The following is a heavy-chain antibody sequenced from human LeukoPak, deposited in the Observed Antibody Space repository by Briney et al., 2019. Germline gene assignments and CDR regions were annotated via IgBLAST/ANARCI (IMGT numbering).Heavy chain of an antibody. CDR1: GGSFSGYY. D-gene: IGHD3-10*01. CDR2: INHSGST. CDR3: ARGRRWFGEFLFDY. Sequence: SETLSLTCAVYGGSFSGYYWSWIRQPPGKGLEWIGEINHSGSTNYNPSHKSRVTISVDTSKNQFSLKLSSVTAADTAVYYCARGRRWFGEFLFDYWGQGTLVTVSS. V-gene: IGHV4-34*01. J-gene: IGHJ4*02.